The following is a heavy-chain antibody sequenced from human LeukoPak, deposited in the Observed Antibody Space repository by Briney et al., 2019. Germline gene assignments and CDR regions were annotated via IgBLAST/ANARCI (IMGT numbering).Heavy chain of an antibody. J-gene: IGHJ6*03. CDR1: GYTFTGYY. D-gene: IGHD3-22*01. CDR3: ARWQSSSGYSYYYYVDV. CDR2: INPNSGGT. V-gene: IGHV1-2*02. Sequence: GASVKVSCKASGYTFTGYYMHWVRQAPGQGLEWMGWINPNSGGTNYAQKFQGRVTMTRDTSISTAYMELSRLRSDDTAVYYCARWQSSSGYSYYYYVDVWGKGTTVTVSS.